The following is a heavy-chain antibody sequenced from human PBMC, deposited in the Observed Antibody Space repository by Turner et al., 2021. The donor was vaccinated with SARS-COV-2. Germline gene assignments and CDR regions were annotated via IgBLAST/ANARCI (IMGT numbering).Heavy chain of an antibody. D-gene: IGHD5-12*01. CDR2: IIHIFGTA. CDR3: ARALFDPFGGYESFDY. J-gene: IGHJ4*01. V-gene: IGHV1-69*01. CDR1: GGTFSSYA. Sequence: VQRLQSWAKVKNPGSAVRVSCKASGGTFSSYAISWVRQAAGQGLEWMAEIIHIFGTANYAQKLQGRVTIPADESTSTAYMELSSLRSEDTAVYYCARALFDPFGGYESFDYWGHGTLVTVSS.